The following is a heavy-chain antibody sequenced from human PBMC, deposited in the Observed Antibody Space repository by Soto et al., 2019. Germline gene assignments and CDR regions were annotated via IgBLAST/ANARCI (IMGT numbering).Heavy chain of an antibody. Sequence: QITLNESGPTQVKPRQTLTLTCTFSGFSLTPSGVGVGWIRKSPGKAPEWLALIFWDDDKRYSPSLKSRLTITKDTSKNQVVLTMADLDPADTATYYCAHRVLRTVFGLVTTTAIYFDFWGQGTPVAVSS. CDR3: AHRVLRTVFGLVTTTAIYFDF. J-gene: IGHJ4*02. CDR2: IFWDDDK. CDR1: GFSLTPSGVG. D-gene: IGHD3-3*01. V-gene: IGHV2-5*02.